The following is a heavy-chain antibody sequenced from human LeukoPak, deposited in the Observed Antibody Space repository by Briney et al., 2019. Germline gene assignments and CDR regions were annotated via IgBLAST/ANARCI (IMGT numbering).Heavy chain of an antibody. Sequence: GRSLGLSCAASGFTFSSYGMHWVRQAPGKGLEWVAVISYDGSNKYYADSVKGRFTISRDNSKNTLYLQMNSLRAEDTAVYYCAKDRAFDIWGQGTMVTVSS. CDR3: AKDRAFDI. J-gene: IGHJ3*02. CDR2: ISYDGSNK. V-gene: IGHV3-30*18. CDR1: GFTFSSYG.